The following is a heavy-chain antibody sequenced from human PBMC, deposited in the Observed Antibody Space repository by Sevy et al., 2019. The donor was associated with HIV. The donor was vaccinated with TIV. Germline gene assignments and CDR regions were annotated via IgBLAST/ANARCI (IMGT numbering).Heavy chain of an antibody. CDR1: GFTFSSYS. Sequence: GGSLRLSCVGSGFTFSSYSMNWVRQAPGKGLEWLSYMNSITSTIYYADSVKGRFTISRDNAKNSVSLQMHSLRAEDTAVHYCARNGGYADYGMDVWGQGTTVTVSS. CDR3: ARNGGYADYGMDV. D-gene: IGHD2-2*01. CDR2: MNSITSTI. V-gene: IGHV3-48*01. J-gene: IGHJ6*02.